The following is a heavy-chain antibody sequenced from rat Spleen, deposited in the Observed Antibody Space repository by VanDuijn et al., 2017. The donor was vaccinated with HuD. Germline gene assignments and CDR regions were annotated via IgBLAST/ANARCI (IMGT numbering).Heavy chain of an antibody. J-gene: IGHJ1*01. CDR2: IWNGGNT. CDR3: TRALRRFYWYFDF. D-gene: IGHD2-5*01. CDR1: GLPLNKYH. Sequence: QVQLKESGPGLVQPLQTPSLSRTFSGLPLNKYHVPWVCQPPGKGLERMGGIWNGGNTDYNSALKSRPSISRDTSKSQIFLKMNSLQTEDSAIYYCTRALRRFYWYFDFWGPGTMVTVSS. V-gene: IGHV2-4*01.